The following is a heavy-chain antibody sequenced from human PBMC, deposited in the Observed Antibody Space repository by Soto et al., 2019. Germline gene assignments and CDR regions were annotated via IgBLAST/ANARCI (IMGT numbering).Heavy chain of an antibody. CDR2: ISSSSSTI. V-gene: IGHV3-48*01. J-gene: IGHJ3*02. CDR1: GFTFSSYS. CDR3: ARDSAYDYIWGSYRYAAAFDI. Sequence: GSLRLSCAASGFTFSSYSMNWVRQAPGKGLEWVSYISSSSSTIYYADSVKGRFTISRDNAKNSLYLQMNSLRAEDTAVYYCARDSAYDYIWGSYRYAAAFDIWGQGTMVTVSS. D-gene: IGHD3-16*02.